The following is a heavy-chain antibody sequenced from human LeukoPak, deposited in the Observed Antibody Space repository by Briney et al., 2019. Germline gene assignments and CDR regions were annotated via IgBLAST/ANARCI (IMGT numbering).Heavy chain of an antibody. CDR3: ASEDGYNFKDY. Sequence: GGSLRLSCAASGFTFDDYGMSWVRQAPGKGLEWVSVIYSGGSTYYADSVKGRFTISRDNSKNTLYLQMNSLRAEDTAVYYCASEDGYNFKDYWGQGTLVTVSS. CDR2: IYSGGST. J-gene: IGHJ4*02. V-gene: IGHV3-66*01. CDR1: GFTFDDYG. D-gene: IGHD5-24*01.